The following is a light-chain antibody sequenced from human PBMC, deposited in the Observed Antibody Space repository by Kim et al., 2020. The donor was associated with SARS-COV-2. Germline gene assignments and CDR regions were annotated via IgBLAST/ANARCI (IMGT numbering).Light chain of an antibody. Sequence: EIVMTQSPATLSVSPGEKATLSCRASQSVDTNLAWYQQMPGQTPRLLIYGASTRATGIPARFSGSGSGTEFTLSISSLQSEDFAVYYCQQYDSEALTFGQGAKVDSK. V-gene: IGKV3-15*01. J-gene: IGKJ1*01. CDR2: GAS. CDR3: QQYDSEALT. CDR1: QSVDTN.